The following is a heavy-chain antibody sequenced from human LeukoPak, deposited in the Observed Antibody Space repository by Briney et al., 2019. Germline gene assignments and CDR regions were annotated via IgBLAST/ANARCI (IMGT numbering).Heavy chain of an antibody. J-gene: IGHJ4*02. Sequence: GGSLRLSCAASGFTFSIYWMTWVRQAPGKGLEWVANIKQDGSEKHYVDSVKGRFTISRDNAKNSLYLQMNSLRAEDTAVYYCARGWSKFDYWGQGTLVTVSS. CDR1: GFTFSIYW. V-gene: IGHV3-7*03. CDR3: ARGWSKFDY. D-gene: IGHD2-8*02. CDR2: IKQDGSEK.